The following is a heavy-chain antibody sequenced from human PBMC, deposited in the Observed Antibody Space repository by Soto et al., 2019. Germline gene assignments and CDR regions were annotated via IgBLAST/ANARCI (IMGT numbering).Heavy chain of an antibody. V-gene: IGHV3-11*06. CDR2: ISSSSSYT. Sequence: GGSLRLSCAASGFTFSDYYMSWIRQAPGKGLEWVSYISSSSSYTNYADSVKGRFTISRDNAKNSLYLQMNSLRAEDTAVYYCATTYYDFWSGYGYYFDYWGQGTLVTVSS. CDR3: ATTYYDFWSGYGYYFDY. J-gene: IGHJ4*02. CDR1: GFTFSDYY. D-gene: IGHD3-3*01.